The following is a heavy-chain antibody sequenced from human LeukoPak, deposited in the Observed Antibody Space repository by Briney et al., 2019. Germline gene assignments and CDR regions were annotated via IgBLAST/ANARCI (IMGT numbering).Heavy chain of an antibody. CDR2: IDSSSSTI. Sequence: GGSLRLSCAVSGFPFTTYNMNWVRQAPGKGLEWVSYIDSSSSTIYYADSVKGRFTISRDNAKNSLYLQMNSLRAEDTAVYYCAELGITMIGGVWGKGTTVTISS. CDR3: AELGITMIGGV. CDR1: GFPFTTYN. J-gene: IGHJ6*04. V-gene: IGHV3-48*04. D-gene: IGHD3-10*02.